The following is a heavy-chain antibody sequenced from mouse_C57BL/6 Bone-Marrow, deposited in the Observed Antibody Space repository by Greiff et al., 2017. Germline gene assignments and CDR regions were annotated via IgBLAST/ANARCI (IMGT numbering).Heavy chain of an antibody. Sequence: EVQVVQSGAGLVQPGRSLRLSCATSGFTFSDFYMEWVRQAPGKGLEWIAASRNKANAYTTKYNASVKGRFIVSRDTSQSSLYLQMHALRAEDTAIYYWARDAHLVGMDYWGQGTSVTVSS. J-gene: IGHJ4*01. CDR1: GFTFSDFY. CDR3: ARDAHLVGMDY. V-gene: IGHV7-1*01. D-gene: IGHD1-1*01. CDR2: SRNKANAYTT.